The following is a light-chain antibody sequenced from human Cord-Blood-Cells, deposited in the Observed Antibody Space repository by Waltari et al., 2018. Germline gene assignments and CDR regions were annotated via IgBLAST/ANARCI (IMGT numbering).Light chain of an antibody. CDR1: SSDVGGYNS. CDR2: DVS. J-gene: IGLJ1*01. Sequence: QSALTQPASVSGSPGLSITISCPGTSSDVGGYNSVSWYQQHPGKAPKLMIYDVSNRPSGVSNRFSGSKSGNTASLTISGLQAEDEADYYCSSYTSSSTYVFGTGTKVTVL. V-gene: IGLV2-14*01. CDR3: SSYTSSSTYV.